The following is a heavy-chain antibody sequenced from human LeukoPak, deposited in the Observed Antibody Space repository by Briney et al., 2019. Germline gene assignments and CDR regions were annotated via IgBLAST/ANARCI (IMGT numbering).Heavy chain of an antibody. CDR1: GFTFSSYE. CDR2: IWPGESDP. J-gene: IGHJ4*02. Sequence: GGSLRLSCAASGFTFSSYEMNWVRQVPGKGLEWMGIIWPGESDPRYSPSFQGQVTISADKSITTAYLQWSSLKASDTAMYYCARLGYGTGDYFDYWGQGTLVTVSS. D-gene: IGHD3-10*01. V-gene: IGHV5-51*01. CDR3: ARLGYGTGDYFDY.